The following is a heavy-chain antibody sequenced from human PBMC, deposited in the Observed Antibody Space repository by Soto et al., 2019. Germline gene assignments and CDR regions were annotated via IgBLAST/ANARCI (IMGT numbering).Heavy chain of an antibody. CDR2: ISGSGGAT. Sequence: EVQLLESGGNLVQPGGSLRLSCAASGFSFRSYVLSWVRQAPGKGLEWVSSISGSGGATFYADSVKGRFTVSRDNSKNTLSLQMNSLRAEDTAVYYCAREAFDWIFVVYWGQGTLVTVSS. V-gene: IGHV3-23*01. CDR1: GFSFRSYV. J-gene: IGHJ4*02. D-gene: IGHD3-9*01. CDR3: AREAFDWIFVVY.